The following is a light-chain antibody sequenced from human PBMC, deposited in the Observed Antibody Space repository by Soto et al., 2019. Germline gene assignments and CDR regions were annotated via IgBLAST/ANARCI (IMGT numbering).Light chain of an antibody. CDR1: QSVSTN. J-gene: IGKJ1*01. CDR2: GAS. CDR3: QQYNNWPPCT. Sequence: RVMTQSPATLSLSPGERATLSCRASQSVSTNVAWYQQKPGQAPRLLIYGASTRATDIPARFSGSGSGTDFTLTISSLESVDFAVYYCQQYNNWPPCTFGQGTKVEGK. V-gene: IGKV3-15*01.